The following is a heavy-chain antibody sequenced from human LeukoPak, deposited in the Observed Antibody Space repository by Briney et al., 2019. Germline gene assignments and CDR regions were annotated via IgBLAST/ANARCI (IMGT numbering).Heavy chain of an antibody. CDR3: ARGVVPAAEDAFDI. CDR2: IPYDGSNK. D-gene: IGHD2-2*01. Sequence: PGGSLRLSCAASGFTFSSYAMHWVRQAPGKGLEWVAVIPYDGSNKYYADSVKGRFTISRDNSKNTLYLQMNSLRAEDTAVYYCARGVVPAAEDAFDIWGQGTMVTVSS. V-gene: IGHV3-30-3*01. CDR1: GFTFSSYA. J-gene: IGHJ3*02.